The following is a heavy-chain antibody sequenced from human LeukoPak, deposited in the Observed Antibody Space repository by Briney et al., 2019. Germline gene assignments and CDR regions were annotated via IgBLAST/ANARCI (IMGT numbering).Heavy chain of an antibody. CDR2: IRSKALGGTT. J-gene: IGHJ6*02. CDR3: TRAMFYYYGMDV. Sequence: GGSLRLSYRVSEFNFGDFPMGWVRQAPGKGLEWVGFIRSKALGGTTDFAASVKGRFAISRDESNSIAYLQMSSLKTEDTAVYFCTRAMFYYYGMDVWGQGTTVTVSS. D-gene: IGHD3-10*02. V-gene: IGHV3-49*04. CDR1: EFNFGDFP.